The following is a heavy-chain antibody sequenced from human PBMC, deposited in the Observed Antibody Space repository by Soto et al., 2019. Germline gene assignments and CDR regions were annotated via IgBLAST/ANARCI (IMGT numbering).Heavy chain of an antibody. D-gene: IGHD3-22*01. CDR1: GYSISSGYY. CDR2: IYHSGST. CDR3: AREGYYDSSGYLRDAFDI. J-gene: IGHJ3*02. Sequence: PSETLSLTCAVSGYSISSGYYWGWIRQPPGKGLEWIGSIYHSGSTYYNPSLKSRVTISVDTSKNQFSLKLSSVTAADTAVYYCAREGYYDSSGYLRDAFDIWGQGTMVT. V-gene: IGHV4-38-2*02.